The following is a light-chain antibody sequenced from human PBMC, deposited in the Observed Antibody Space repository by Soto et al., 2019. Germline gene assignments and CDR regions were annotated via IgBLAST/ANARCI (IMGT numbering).Light chain of an antibody. J-gene: IGLJ1*01. CDR2: EVS. CDR3: SSYTTSRTLV. Sequence: QSVLTQPASVSGSPGQSITISCTGTSSDVGGYNYVSWYQQHPGKVPKLMIFEVSNRPSGVSNRFSGSKSGNTASLTISGLQAEDEADYYCSSYTTSRTLVFGPGT. V-gene: IGLV2-14*01. CDR1: SSDVGGYNY.